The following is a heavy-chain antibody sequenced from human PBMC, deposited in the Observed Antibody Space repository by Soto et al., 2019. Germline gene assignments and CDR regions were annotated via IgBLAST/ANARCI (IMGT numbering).Heavy chain of an antibody. J-gene: IGHJ4*02. Sequence: ASVKVSCKASEYTFTNYDINWVRQATGQGLEWMGWMNPNSGNTGSAQKFQGRVTMTRNTSISTAYMELSSLRSEDTAVYYCAIALNLITGSDEAAFDYWCQGTLVTVSS. CDR3: AIALNLITGSDEAAFDY. V-gene: IGHV1-8*01. CDR1: EYTFTNYD. CDR2: MNPNSGNT. D-gene: IGHD1-20*01.